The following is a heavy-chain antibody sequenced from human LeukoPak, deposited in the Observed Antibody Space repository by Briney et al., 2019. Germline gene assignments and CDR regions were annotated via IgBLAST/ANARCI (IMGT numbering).Heavy chain of an antibody. J-gene: IGHJ6*03. V-gene: IGHV3-7*01. CDR1: GFTFSSYW. CDR3: ARVGGYCSSTSCYTWDYYYYMDV. D-gene: IGHD2-2*02. CDR2: IKQDGSEK. Sequence: GGSLRLSCAASGFTFSSYWMSWVRQAPGKGLEWVANIKQDGSEKYYVDSVKGRLTLSRDNAKNSLYLQMNSLRAEDTAVYYCARVGGYCSSTSCYTWDYYYYMDVWGKGTTVTVSS.